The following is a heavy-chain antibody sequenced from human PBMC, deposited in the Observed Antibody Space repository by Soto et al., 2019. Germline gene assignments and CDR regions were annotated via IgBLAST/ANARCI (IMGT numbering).Heavy chain of an antibody. Sequence: GGSLRLSCAASGFTFSSYSMNWVRQAPGKGLEWVSSISSSSSYIYYADSVKGRFTISRDNAKNSLYLQMNSLRAEDTAVYYCARDSSSPDSNWFDPWGQGTLVTVSS. V-gene: IGHV3-21*01. CDR2: ISSSSSYI. J-gene: IGHJ5*02. CDR3: ARDSSSPDSNWFDP. D-gene: IGHD6-6*01. CDR1: GFTFSSYS.